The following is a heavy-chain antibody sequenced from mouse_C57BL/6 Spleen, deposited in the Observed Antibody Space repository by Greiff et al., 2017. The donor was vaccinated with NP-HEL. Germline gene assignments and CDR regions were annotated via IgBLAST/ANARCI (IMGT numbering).Heavy chain of an antibody. CDR2: IYPGSGST. J-gene: IGHJ2*01. D-gene: IGHD4-1*01. CDR1: GYTFTSYW. V-gene: IGHV1-55*01. CDR3: ARWGPTNWVDY. Sequence: QVQLQQSGAELVKPGASVKMSCKASGYTFTSYWITWVKQRPGQGLEWIGDIYPGSGSTNYNEKFKSKATLTVDTSSSTAYMQLSSLTSEDSAVYYCARWGPTNWVDYWGQGTTLTVSS.